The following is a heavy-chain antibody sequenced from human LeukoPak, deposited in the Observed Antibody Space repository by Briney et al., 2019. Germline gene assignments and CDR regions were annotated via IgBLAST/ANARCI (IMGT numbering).Heavy chain of an antibody. Sequence: ASVKVSCKVSRYTVTELSIHWVRQAPGKGLEWMGGFDPEDGETIFAQKFQGRVTMTRDMSTSTVYMELSSLRSEDTAVYYCARVSVVVTYDYWGQGTLVTVSS. CDR1: RYTVTELS. D-gene: IGHD2-21*02. V-gene: IGHV1-24*01. J-gene: IGHJ4*02. CDR3: ARVSVVVTYDY. CDR2: FDPEDGET.